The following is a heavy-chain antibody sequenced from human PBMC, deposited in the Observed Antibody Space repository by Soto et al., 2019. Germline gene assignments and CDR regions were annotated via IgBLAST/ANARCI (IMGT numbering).Heavy chain of an antibody. CDR2: IRNKTNNYAT. CDR3: TSRRDWTAVDPLDY. D-gene: IGHD5-18*01. V-gene: IGHV3-73*01. Sequence: GGSLRLSCAASGFNFRDSAMHWVRQASGKGLEWVGRIRNKTNNYATAFNAPVKGRFTISRDDSKNMVDLQMNSLKLDDAAVYYCTSRRDWTAVDPLDYWGQGTLVTVSS. J-gene: IGHJ4*02. CDR1: GFNFRDSA.